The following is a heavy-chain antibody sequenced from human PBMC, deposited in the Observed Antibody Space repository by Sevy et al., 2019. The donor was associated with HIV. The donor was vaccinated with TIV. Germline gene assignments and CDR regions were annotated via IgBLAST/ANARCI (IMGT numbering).Heavy chain of an antibody. V-gene: IGHV3-33*07. CDR2: IWYDGSKE. CDR3: ARTSGNDALDI. Sequence: GGSLRLSCVASGFTFRSYGMYWVRQAPGKGLEWVAGIWYDGSKESYGDSVKGRFTISRGNSKNTLYLQLNSLRAEDTSTYYCARTSGNDALDIWGQGTMVTVSS. CDR1: GFTFRSYG. J-gene: IGHJ3*02. D-gene: IGHD3-10*01.